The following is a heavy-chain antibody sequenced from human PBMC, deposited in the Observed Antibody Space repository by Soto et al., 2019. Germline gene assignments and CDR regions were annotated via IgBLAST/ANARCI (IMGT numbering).Heavy chain of an antibody. J-gene: IGHJ5*02. V-gene: IGHV1-2*02. D-gene: IGHD3-16*01. CDR1: GYSVSDYF. Sequence: QVQLVQSGAEVKKSGASVKVSCKASGYSVSDYFIQWVRQAPGQGLEWVAWINPKSAATNYAKKFQGRVTMTRDTSISTAYMELSRLRSDDTAVYYCAAALRADWFDPWGQGTLVTVSS. CDR3: AAALRADWFDP. CDR2: INPKSAAT.